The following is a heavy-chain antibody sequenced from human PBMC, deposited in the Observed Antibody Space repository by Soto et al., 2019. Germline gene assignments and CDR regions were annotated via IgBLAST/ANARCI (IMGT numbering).Heavy chain of an antibody. V-gene: IGHV1-46*01. J-gene: IGHJ6*02. CDR2: INPSGGST. CDR1: GYTFTTHY. D-gene: IGHD5-18*01. Sequence: QVQLVQSGAEAKKPGASVKVSCETSGYTFTTHYMHWVRRAPGQGLEWMGMINPSGGSTSYAQKFPGRVNMTRDTATRTIYMELSSLRRDDTAIYYCARRAYNYANMDVWGQGTTVTVSS. CDR3: ARRAYNYANMDV.